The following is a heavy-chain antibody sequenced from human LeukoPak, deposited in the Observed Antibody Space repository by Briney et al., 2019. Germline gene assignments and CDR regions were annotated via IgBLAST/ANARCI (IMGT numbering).Heavy chain of an antibody. Sequence: PGGSLRLSCAASGFTFSSYSMNWVRQAPGKGLEWVSSISSSSSYIYYADSVKGRFTISRNSAKNSLYLQMNSLRAEDTAVYYCARDRRPLVTYYDFWSGSGYWFDPWGQGTLVTVSS. CDR2: ISSSSSYI. J-gene: IGHJ5*02. CDR1: GFTFSSYS. CDR3: ARDRRPLVTYYDFWSGSGYWFDP. D-gene: IGHD3-3*01. V-gene: IGHV3-21*04.